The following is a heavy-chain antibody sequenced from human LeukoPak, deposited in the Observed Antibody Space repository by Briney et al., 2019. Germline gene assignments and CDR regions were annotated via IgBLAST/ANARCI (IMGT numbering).Heavy chain of an antibody. D-gene: IGHD1-26*01. CDR1: GGSISSSSYY. Sequence: SETLSLTCTVSGGSISSSSYYWGWIRQPPGKGLEWIGSIYYSGSTYYNPSLKSRVTISVDTSKNQFSLKLSSVTAADTAVYYCARRSSRPVGGLLKSNFDYWGQGTLVTVSS. CDR3: ARRSSRPVGGLLKSNFDY. J-gene: IGHJ4*02. V-gene: IGHV4-39*01. CDR2: IYYSGST.